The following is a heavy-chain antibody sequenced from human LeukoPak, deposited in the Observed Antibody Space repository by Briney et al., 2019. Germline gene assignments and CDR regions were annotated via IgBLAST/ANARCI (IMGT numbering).Heavy chain of an antibody. CDR1: GYTFTGNY. CDR3: ARVWVEVGNVGILDY. D-gene: IGHD7-27*01. Sequence: ASVKVSCKASGYTFTGNYMHWVPQAPGQGLEWMGWINPNSGGTNYAQKFQGRVTMTRDTSISTAYMELSRLRSDDTAVYYCARVWVEVGNVGILDYWGQGTLVTVSS. J-gene: IGHJ4*02. V-gene: IGHV1-2*02. CDR2: INPNSGGT.